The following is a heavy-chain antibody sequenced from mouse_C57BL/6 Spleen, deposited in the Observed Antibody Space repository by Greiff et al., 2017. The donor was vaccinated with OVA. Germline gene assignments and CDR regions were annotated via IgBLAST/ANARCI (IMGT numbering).Heavy chain of an antibody. CDR2: INPNNGGT. CDR1: GYTFTDYN. J-gene: IGHJ3*01. V-gene: IGHV1-22*01. Sequence: EVKLMESGPELVKPGASVKMSCKASGYTFTDYNMHWVKQSHGKSLEWIGYINPNNGGTSYNQKFKGKATLTVNKSSRTAYMELRSLTSEDSAVYYCARSDYGTPAWFAYWGQGTLVTVSA. CDR3: ARSDYGTPAWFAY. D-gene: IGHD1-1*01.